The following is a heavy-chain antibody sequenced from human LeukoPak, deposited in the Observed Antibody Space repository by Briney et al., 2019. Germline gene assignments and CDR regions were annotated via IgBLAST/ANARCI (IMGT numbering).Heavy chain of an antibody. D-gene: IGHD4-17*01. J-gene: IGHJ4*02. V-gene: IGHV4-30-4*01. CDR2: IYYSGST. CDR3: ARGNYGDYTFDYFDY. CDR1: GGSISSGDYY. Sequence: SETLSLTCTVSGGSISSGDYYWSWIRQPPGKGLEWIGYIYYSGSTYYNPSLKSRVTISVDTSKNQFSPKLSSVAAADTAVYYCARGNYGDYTFDYFDYWGQGTLVTVSS.